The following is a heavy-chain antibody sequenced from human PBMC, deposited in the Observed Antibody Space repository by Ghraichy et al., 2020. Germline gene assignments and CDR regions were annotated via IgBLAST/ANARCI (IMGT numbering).Heavy chain of an antibody. Sequence: SETLSLTCTVSGDSISSSSSYFWVWIRQPPGKGLEWVGSIYYSGNTYYNPSLKSRVAISVDTSKNQFSLKLSSVTAADTAVYYCARHWYIVVVVAAKAFDFWGQGTLVAVSS. CDR1: GDSISSSSSYF. D-gene: IGHD2-15*01. CDR2: IYYSGNT. CDR3: ARHWYIVVVVAAKAFDF. J-gene: IGHJ4*02. V-gene: IGHV4-39*01.